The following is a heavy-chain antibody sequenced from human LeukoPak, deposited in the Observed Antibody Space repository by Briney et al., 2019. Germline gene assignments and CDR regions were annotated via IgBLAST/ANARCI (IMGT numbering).Heavy chain of an antibody. Sequence: SVKVSRKASGGTGGPFNTYTIDWVRQAAGRELEWVGGTNPILRQGKYAQKFQGRVTITTDESISTSYMQLSSLRSEDTAMYYCARNPTSGTYYTDALDIWGQGTMVTVSS. CDR3: ARNPTSGTYYTDALDI. D-gene: IGHD1-7*01. V-gene: IGHV1-69*16. CDR1: GGTGGPFNTYT. CDR2: TNPILRQG. J-gene: IGHJ3*02.